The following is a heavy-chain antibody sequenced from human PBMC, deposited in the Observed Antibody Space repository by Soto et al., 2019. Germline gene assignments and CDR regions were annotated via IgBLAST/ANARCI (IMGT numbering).Heavy chain of an antibody. CDR1: GFTFSNAW. J-gene: IGHJ6*02. CDR2: IKSKTDGGTT. V-gene: IGHV3-15*07. D-gene: IGHD6-13*01. Sequence: GGSLRLSCAASGFTFSNAWMNWVRQAPGKGLEWVGRIKSKTDGGTTDYAAPVKGRFTISRDDSKNTLYLQMNSLKTEDTAVYYCTTSYSSSPRKYYYYGMDVWGQGTTVTSP. CDR3: TTSYSSSPRKYYYYGMDV.